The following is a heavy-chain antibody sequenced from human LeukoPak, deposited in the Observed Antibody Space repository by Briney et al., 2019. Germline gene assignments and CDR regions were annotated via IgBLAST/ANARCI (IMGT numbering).Heavy chain of an antibody. Sequence: SQTLSLTCTVSGGSISSGGYYWSWIRQHPGKGLEWIGYIYYSGSTYYNPSLKSRVTISVDTSKNQFSLKLSSVTAADTAVYYCARGYSDSPYFDYWGQGTLVTVSS. V-gene: IGHV4-31*03. D-gene: IGHD4-11*01. CDR3: ARGYSDSPYFDY. CDR2: IYYSGST. CDR1: GGSISSGGYY. J-gene: IGHJ4*02.